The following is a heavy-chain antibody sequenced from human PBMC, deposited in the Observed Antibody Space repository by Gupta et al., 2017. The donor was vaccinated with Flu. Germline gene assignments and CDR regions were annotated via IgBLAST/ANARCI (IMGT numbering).Heavy chain of an antibody. CDR1: RYTFTSYG. D-gene: IGHD6-19*01. V-gene: IGHV1-18*01. Sequence: QPQLVQSGAEEKKPGASGQVSCNASRYTFTSYGTRWVRQAPGQGLEWMGWISAYNGNTNYAQKLQGRVTMTTDTSTSTAYMELRSLRSDDTAVYYCARDKPYSSGWYPDYWGQGTLVTVSS. CDR2: ISAYNGNT. CDR3: ARDKPYSSGWYPDY. J-gene: IGHJ4*02.